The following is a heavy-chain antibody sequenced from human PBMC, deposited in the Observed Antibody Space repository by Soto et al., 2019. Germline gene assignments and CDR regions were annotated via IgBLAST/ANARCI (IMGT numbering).Heavy chain of an antibody. CDR1: GFTFSEYY. J-gene: IGHJ6*02. Sequence: EQLVQSGGGLVHPGGSLRLSCVASGFTFSEYYMDWVRQAPGRGLEWIGRSRNEANDYIRDYAASVKGRFSVSSDDSKRSFFLQMTGLKTEDTAVYYCVRQGYCSSTSCFDAMDVWGQVTTVTVSS. CDR2: SRNEANDYIR. V-gene: IGHV3-72*01. D-gene: IGHD2-2*01. CDR3: VRQGYCSSTSCFDAMDV.